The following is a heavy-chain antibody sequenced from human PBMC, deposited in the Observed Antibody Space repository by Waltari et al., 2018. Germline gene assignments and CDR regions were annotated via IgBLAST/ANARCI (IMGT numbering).Heavy chain of an antibody. CDR3: GRDFFGSVDY. CDR1: GCTLSSSA. Sequence: QVQLVESGGGVVQPGRSLRLSCAASGCTLSSSAMHWVRQAPGKGLESVSLMWFDGTSKYYADSVKGRFTASRDNSKNTLYLQMDSLRAEDTAVYYCGRDFFGSVDYWGQGTLVTVSS. CDR2: MWFDGTSK. J-gene: IGHJ4*02. V-gene: IGHV3-33*01. D-gene: IGHD3-3*01.